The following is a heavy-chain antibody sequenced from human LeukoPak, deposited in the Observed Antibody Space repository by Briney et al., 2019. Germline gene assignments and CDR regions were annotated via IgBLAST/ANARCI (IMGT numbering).Heavy chain of an antibody. J-gene: IGHJ4*02. CDR2: IKSKTDGGTT. D-gene: IGHD5-18*01. CDR3: AKDGRGYSYGYYFDY. Sequence: GGSLRLSCAASGFTFSNAWMSWVRQAPGKGLEWVGRIKSKTDGGTTDYAAPVKGRFTISRDDSKNTLYLQMNSLKTEDTAVYYCAKDGRGYSYGYYFDYWGQGTLVTVSS. V-gene: IGHV3-15*01. CDR1: GFTFSNAW.